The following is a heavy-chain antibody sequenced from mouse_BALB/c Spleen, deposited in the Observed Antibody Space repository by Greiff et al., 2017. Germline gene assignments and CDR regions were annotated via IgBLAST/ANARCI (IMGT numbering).Heavy chain of an antibody. Sequence: QVQLQQSGAELVKPGASVKLSCKASGYTFTEYIIHWVKQRSGQGLEWIGWFYPGSGSIKYNEKFKDKATLTADKSSSTVYMELSRLTSEDSAVYFCARHEVYYGSRSYAMDYWGQGTSVTVSS. V-gene: IGHV1-62-2*01. CDR2: FYPGSGSI. CDR1: GYTFTEYI. J-gene: IGHJ4*01. CDR3: ARHEVYYGSRSYAMDY. D-gene: IGHD1-1*01.